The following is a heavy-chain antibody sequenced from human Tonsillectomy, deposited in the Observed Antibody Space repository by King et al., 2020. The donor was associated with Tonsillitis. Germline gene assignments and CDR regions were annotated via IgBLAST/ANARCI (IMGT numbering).Heavy chain of an antibody. CDR3: ATSTYGDYEAFDI. J-gene: IGHJ3*02. CDR2: IRYDGSNK. CDR1: GFTFSSYG. Sequence: VQLVESGGGVVQPGGSLRLSCAASGFTFSSYGMHWVRQAPGKGLEWVAFIRYDGSNKYYADSVKGRFTISRDNSKNTLYLQMNRLRAEDTAVYYCATSTYGDYEAFDIWGQGTMFTVSS. V-gene: IGHV3-30*02. D-gene: IGHD4-17*01.